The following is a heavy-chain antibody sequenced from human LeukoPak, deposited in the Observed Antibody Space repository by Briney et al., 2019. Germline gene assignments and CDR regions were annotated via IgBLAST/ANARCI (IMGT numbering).Heavy chain of an antibody. CDR1: GFTFDDYA. Sequence: GGSLRLSCAASGFTFDDYAMHWVRQGPGKGLEWVSGISWNSGSIGYADSVKGRFTISRDNAKKSLFLQMNSLRPEDTALYYCAKGGDGYNYGSYFDTGAREPWSPSPQ. V-gene: IGHV3-9*01. CDR2: ISWNSGSI. D-gene: IGHD5-24*01. CDR3: AKGGDGYNYGSYFDT. J-gene: IGHJ4*02.